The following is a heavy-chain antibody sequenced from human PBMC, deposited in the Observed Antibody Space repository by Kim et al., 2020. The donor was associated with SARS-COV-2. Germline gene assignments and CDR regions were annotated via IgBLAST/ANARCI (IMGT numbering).Heavy chain of an antibody. V-gene: IGHV3-43*02. Sequence: GGSLRLSCAASGFTFDDYAMHWDRQAPGKGRGWVSLISGDGGSTYYADSVKGRFTISRDNSKNSLYLQMNSLRTEDTALYYCAKVKYSWDYYGMDVWGQGTTVTVSS. CDR2: ISGDGGST. J-gene: IGHJ6*02. D-gene: IGHD5-18*01. CDR3: AKVKYSWDYYGMDV. CDR1: GFTFDDYA.